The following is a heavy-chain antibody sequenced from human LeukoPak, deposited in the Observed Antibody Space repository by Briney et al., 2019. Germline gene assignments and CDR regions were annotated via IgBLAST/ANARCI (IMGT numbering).Heavy chain of an antibody. V-gene: IGHV4-59*08. Sequence: AETLSLTCTVSGGSISSYYWSWIRQPPGKGLEWMGYIYYSGSTNYNPSLKSRLTISVDAPKTQFSLKLSSGTAADTAVYYCARLVGVATTNNWFDPWGQGTLVTVSS. CDR3: ARLVGVATTNNWFDP. CDR1: GGSISSYY. D-gene: IGHD5-12*01. CDR2: IYYSGST. J-gene: IGHJ5*02.